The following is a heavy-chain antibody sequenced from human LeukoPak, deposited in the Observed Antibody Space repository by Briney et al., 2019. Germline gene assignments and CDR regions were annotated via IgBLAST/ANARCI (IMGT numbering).Heavy chain of an antibody. Sequence: GGSLRLSCAASGFTFDDYAMIGVRQAPGKGLEGVSFTIWNGGSTRYADSVKGRFTISRDNAKNLLYLQMNSLRAEDTALYHCARSAMIRGVLRYFDYWGQGTLVTVSS. V-gene: IGHV3-20*01. CDR3: ARSAMIRGVLRYFDY. CDR2: TIWNGGST. D-gene: IGHD3-10*01. J-gene: IGHJ4*02. CDR1: GFTFDDYA.